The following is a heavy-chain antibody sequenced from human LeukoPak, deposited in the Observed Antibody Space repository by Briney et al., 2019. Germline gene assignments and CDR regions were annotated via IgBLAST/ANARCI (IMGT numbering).Heavy chain of an antibody. CDR2: ICHSGST. J-gene: IGHJ4*02. CDR1: SESFIGYF. V-gene: IGHV4-34*01. D-gene: IGHD3-22*01. Sequence: SETLSLTCAVYSESFIGYFWSWIRQPPGKGLEWIGEICHSGSTNYNPSLKSRVTISVDKSKNQFSLKLSSVTAADTAVYYCASADYYDSSGYDYWGQGTLVTVSS. CDR3: ASADYYDSSGYDY.